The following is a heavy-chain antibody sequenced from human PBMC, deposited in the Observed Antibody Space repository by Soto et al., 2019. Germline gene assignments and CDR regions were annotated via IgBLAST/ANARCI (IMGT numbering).Heavy chain of an antibody. CDR3: AKRARIVVADYYYSYMDV. Sequence: GGSLRLSCAASGFTFSSNDMSWVRQAPGRGLEWVSTVTGSGSSTYYRDSVKGRFTISRDNSKDTLYLQVNSLRAEDTAVYYCAKRARIVVADYYYSYMDVWGKGTTVTVSS. D-gene: IGHD6-19*01. V-gene: IGHV3-23*01. CDR1: GFTFSSND. J-gene: IGHJ6*03. CDR2: VTGSGSST.